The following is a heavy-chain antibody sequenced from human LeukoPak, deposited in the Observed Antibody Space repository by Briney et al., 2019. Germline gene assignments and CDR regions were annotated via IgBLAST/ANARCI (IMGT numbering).Heavy chain of an antibody. V-gene: IGHV3-49*04. J-gene: IGHJ3*02. CDR1: GFTLSSYV. D-gene: IGHD1-26*01. CDR2: IRRKVYGGKT. Sequence: GGSLRHSRAPSGFTLSSYVKSGVRPAPGKGLERVVFIRRKVYGGKTEYAASVKGRFTISGDDSKIIAYLQMNSLKTENTAVYYCTRWVLLRDAFDIWGQGTMVTVSS. CDR3: TRWVLLRDAFDI.